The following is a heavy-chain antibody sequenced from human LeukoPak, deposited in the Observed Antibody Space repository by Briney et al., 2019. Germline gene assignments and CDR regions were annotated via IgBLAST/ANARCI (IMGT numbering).Heavy chain of an antibody. CDR1: GFTFSSYG. J-gene: IGHJ4*02. Sequence: PGGSLRLSCAASGFTFSSYGMHWVRQAPGKGLEWVAVISYDGSNKYYADSVKGRFTISRDNSKNTLYLQMNSLRAEDTAVYYCAKDASVVPAAFSYYFDCWGQGTLVTVSS. CDR3: AKDASVVPAAFSYYFDC. V-gene: IGHV3-30*18. CDR2: ISYDGSNK. D-gene: IGHD2-2*01.